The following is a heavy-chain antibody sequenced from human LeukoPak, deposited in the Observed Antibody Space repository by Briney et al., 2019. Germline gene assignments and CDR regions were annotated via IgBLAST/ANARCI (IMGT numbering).Heavy chain of an antibody. CDR1: GGSISSYW. D-gene: IGHD6-13*01. CDR2: IYYSGST. V-gene: IGHV4-59*12. J-gene: IGHJ3*02. CDR3: ARSSPGIAAADDAFDI. Sequence: SETLSLTCTVSGGSISSYWWIWIRQPPGKGLEWIGNIYYSGSTKYNPSLKSRVTISVDMSKNQFSLKLSSVTAADTAVYYCARSSPGIAAADDAFDIWGQGTMVTVSS.